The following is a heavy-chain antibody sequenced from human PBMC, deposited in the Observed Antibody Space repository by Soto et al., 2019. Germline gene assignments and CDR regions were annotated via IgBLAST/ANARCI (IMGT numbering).Heavy chain of an antibody. CDR1: GGTFSSYA. V-gene: IGHV1-69*01. D-gene: IGHD6-13*01. Sequence: QVQLVQSGAEVKKPGSSVKVSCKASGGTFSSYAISWVRQAPGQGLEWMGGIIPIFGTANYAQKFQGRVTITADESTSTADMELSSLRSEDTAVYYCARERGSSSWRPFDYWGQGTLVTVSS. CDR3: ARERGSSSWRPFDY. CDR2: IIPIFGTA. J-gene: IGHJ4*02.